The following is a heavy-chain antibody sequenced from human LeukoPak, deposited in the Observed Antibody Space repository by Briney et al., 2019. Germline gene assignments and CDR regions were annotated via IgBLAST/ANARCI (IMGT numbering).Heavy chain of an antibody. CDR3: ARSVTYSSGYYFDY. Sequence: SETLSLTCTVSGCFIRSGYYWGWIRQPPGKGLEWIGSIYYSGSTYYNPSLKSRVTISVDTSKNQFSLKLSSVTAADTAVYYCARSVTYSSGYYFDYWGQGILVTVSS. V-gene: IGHV4-38-2*02. CDR2: IYYSGST. CDR1: GCFIRSGYY. J-gene: IGHJ4*02. D-gene: IGHD3-22*01.